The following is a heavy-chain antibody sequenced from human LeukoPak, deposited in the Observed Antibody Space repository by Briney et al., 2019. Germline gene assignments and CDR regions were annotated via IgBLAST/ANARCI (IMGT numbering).Heavy chain of an antibody. J-gene: IGHJ4*02. Sequence: PGGSLRLSCAAFGFTFSSYAMHWVRQAPGKGLEYVSGISSDGGSPFHVNSVKGRFTISRDNSKDTLYLQMGSLRAEDMAVYYCAREYCSGGRCQYYFDYWGQGTLVTVSS. V-gene: IGHV3-64*01. CDR1: GFTFSSYA. CDR2: ISSDGGSP. CDR3: AREYCSGGRCQYYFDY. D-gene: IGHD2-15*01.